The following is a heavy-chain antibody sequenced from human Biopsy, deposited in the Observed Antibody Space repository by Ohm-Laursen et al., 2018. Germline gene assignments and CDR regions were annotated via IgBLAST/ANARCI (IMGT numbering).Heavy chain of an antibody. J-gene: IGHJ1*01. CDR3: ATKLTGYFHH. CDR1: EGTFSNYG. Sequence: RISCKTPEGTFSNYGVNWVRQAPGQGLEWLGGNIPILGTGNYAQKFQDRVTVAADTSTSTATMELRSLRSDDTAVYYCATKLTGYFHHWGQGTLVIVSS. CDR2: NIPILGTG. D-gene: IGHD3-9*01. V-gene: IGHV1-69*06.